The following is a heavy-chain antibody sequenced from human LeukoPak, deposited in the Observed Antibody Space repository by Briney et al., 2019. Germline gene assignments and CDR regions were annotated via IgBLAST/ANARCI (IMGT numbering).Heavy chain of an antibody. D-gene: IGHD6-19*01. Sequence: SETLSLTCTVSGGSISSYYWSWIRQPPGKGLEWIGYIYYSGSTNYNPSLKSRVTISVDTSKNLFSLKLSSVTAADTAVYYCARDSGSVPFDYWGQGTLVTVSS. J-gene: IGHJ4*02. CDR2: IYYSGST. V-gene: IGHV4-59*01. CDR1: GGSISSYY. CDR3: ARDSGSVPFDY.